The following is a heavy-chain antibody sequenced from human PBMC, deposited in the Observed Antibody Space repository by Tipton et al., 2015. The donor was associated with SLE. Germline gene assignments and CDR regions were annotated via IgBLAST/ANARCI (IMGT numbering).Heavy chain of an antibody. D-gene: IGHD3-10*01. Sequence: TLSLTCAVYGGSFSGYCWTWIRQPPGKGLEWIGEINHSGSTNYNPSLKSRVTISVDTSRNQFSLKLSPVTAADTAVYYCASGGILWYFDLWGRGTLVTVSS. CDR2: INHSGST. CDR1: GGSFSGYC. J-gene: IGHJ2*01. V-gene: IGHV4-34*01. CDR3: ASGGILWYFDL.